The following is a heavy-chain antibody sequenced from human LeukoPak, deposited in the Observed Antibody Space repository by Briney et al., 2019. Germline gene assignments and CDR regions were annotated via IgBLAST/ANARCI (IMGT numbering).Heavy chain of an antibody. J-gene: IGHJ4*02. Sequence: GGSLRLSCAASGFTFDDYAMHWVRQAPGKGLEWVSGISWNSGSIGYADSVKGRFTISRDNAKNSLYLQMNSLRAEDTALYYCAKDTTDGYNWRKAAHFNYWGQGTLVTVSS. V-gene: IGHV3-9*01. CDR3: AKDTTDGYNWRKAAHFNY. CDR2: ISWNSGSI. D-gene: IGHD5-24*01. CDR1: GFTFDDYA.